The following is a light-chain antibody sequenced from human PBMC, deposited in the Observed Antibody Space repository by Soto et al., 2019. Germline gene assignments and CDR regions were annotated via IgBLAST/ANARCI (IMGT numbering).Light chain of an antibody. CDR3: QQYGISPRT. CDR1: QSVSGGS. V-gene: IGKV3-20*01. J-gene: IGKJ1*01. Sequence: EIVLTQSPGTLSLSPGERATLSCRASQSVSGGSLAWYQQRPGQAPRLLIYGASSRVTGIPDRFSGSGSGTDFTLTITRLEPEDFAVYYCQQYGISPRTFGQGTKVDIK. CDR2: GAS.